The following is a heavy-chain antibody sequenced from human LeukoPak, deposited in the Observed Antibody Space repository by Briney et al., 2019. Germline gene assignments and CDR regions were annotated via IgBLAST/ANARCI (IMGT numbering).Heavy chain of an antibody. CDR2: ITSSSSIR. CDR3: AKGGGGRLIYYYYMDV. D-gene: IGHD3-16*01. V-gene: IGHV3-48*04. Sequence: PGGSLRLSCAASGFTFSSYSMNWVRQAPGKGLEWLSYITSSSSIRYFADSVKGRFTISRDNAKNSLYLQMNSLRAEDMALYYCAKGGGGRLIYYYYMDVWGKGTTVTVSS. CDR1: GFTFSSYS. J-gene: IGHJ6*03.